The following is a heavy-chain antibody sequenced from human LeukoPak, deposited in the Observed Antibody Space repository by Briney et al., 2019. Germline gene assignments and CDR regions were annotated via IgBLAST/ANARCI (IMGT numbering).Heavy chain of an antibody. J-gene: IGHJ6*02. Sequence: GGSLRLSCAASGFTFSNAWMSWVRQAPGKGLEWVANIKQDGSEKYYVDSVKGRFTISRDNAKNSLYLPMNSLRAEDTAVYYCARDRDSEDGMDVWGQGTTVTVSS. CDR3: ARDRDSEDGMDV. V-gene: IGHV3-7*01. D-gene: IGHD5-24*01. CDR1: GFTFSNAW. CDR2: IKQDGSEK.